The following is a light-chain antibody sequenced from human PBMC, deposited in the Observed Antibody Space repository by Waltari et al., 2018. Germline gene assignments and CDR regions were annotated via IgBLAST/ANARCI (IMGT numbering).Light chain of an antibody. CDR1: GNSAGSSEY. CDR2: DVT. V-gene: IGLV2-14*03. J-gene: IGLJ2*01. Sequence: QSALTQPSSVAGSPGQSITISCSGIGNSAGSSEYVSWHQHHPDKAPQLIIYDVTNRPSGVSDRFSASKSANTASLTISRLQPEDEADYFCSSQTLDGLILFGGGTRLTVL. CDR3: SSQTLDGLIL.